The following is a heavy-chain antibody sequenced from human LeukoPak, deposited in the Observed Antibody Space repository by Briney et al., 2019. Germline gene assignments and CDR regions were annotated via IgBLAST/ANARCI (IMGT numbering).Heavy chain of an antibody. CDR2: IYYSGST. J-gene: IGHJ4*02. D-gene: IGHD3-22*01. V-gene: IGHV4-61*01. CDR3: ARCGDSSGYYYPDY. CDR1: GGSISSGSYY. Sequence: SETLSLTCTVSGGSISSGSYYWSWIRQPPGKGLEWIGYIYYSGSTNYNPSLKSRVTISVDTSKNQFSLKLSSVTAADTAVYYCARCGDSSGYYYPDYWGQGTLVTVSS.